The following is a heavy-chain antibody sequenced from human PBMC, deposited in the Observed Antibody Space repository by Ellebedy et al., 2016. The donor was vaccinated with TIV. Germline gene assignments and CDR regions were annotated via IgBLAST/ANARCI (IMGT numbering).Heavy chain of an antibody. CDR1: GGSISSYY. V-gene: IGHV4-34*01. CDR2: INHSGST. Sequence: SETLSLTCTVSGGSISSYYWSWIRQPPGKGLEWIGEINHSGSTYYTPSLKSRVTISVDTSKNQFSLKLSSVTAADTAVYYCARSRLIVGATYDFDYWGQGTLVTVSS. J-gene: IGHJ4*02. CDR3: ARSRLIVGATYDFDY. D-gene: IGHD1-26*01.